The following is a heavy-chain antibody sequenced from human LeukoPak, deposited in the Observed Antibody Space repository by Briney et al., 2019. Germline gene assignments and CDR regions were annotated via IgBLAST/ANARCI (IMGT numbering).Heavy chain of an antibody. CDR3: GETDYSNFLQTDYFDY. V-gene: IGHV3-23*01. D-gene: IGHD4-11*01. CDR1: GFTFSSYA. J-gene: IGHJ4*02. CDR2: ISGSGGST. Sequence: GGSLRLSCAASGFTFSSYAMSWVRQAPGKGLEWVSAISGSGGSTYYADSVKGRFTISRDNSKNTLYLQMNSLRAEDTAVYYLGETDYSNFLQTDYFDYLGQGTLVNVSS.